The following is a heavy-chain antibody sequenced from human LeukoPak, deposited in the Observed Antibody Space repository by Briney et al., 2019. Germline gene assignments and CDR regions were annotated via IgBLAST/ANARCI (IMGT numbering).Heavy chain of an antibody. V-gene: IGHV3-30-3*01. CDR2: ISAAGNSA. J-gene: IGHJ4*02. CDR1: GFTFSQFV. Sequence: GGSLILSCATSGFTFSQFVMHWARQAPGKGLEWVALISAAGNSAYYADSVKGRFTITRDNSNNTLYLQVDSLRAEDSAVFYCAKDLSGSFPLDYWGQGTLVTVSS. D-gene: IGHD1-26*01. CDR3: AKDLSGSFPLDY.